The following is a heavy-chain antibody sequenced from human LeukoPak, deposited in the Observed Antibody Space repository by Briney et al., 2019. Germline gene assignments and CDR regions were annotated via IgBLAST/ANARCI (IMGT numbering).Heavy chain of an antibody. V-gene: IGHV4-34*01. J-gene: IGHJ4*02. CDR2: VNHSGST. Sequence: SETLSLTCAVYGGSFSGYYWSWIRQPPGKGLEWIGEVNHSGSTNYNPSLKSRVTISVDTSKNQFSLKLSSVTAADTAVYYCAGQVVVVAATGPFDYWGQGTLVTVSS. D-gene: IGHD2-15*01. CDR3: AGQVVVVAATGPFDY. CDR1: GGSFSGYY.